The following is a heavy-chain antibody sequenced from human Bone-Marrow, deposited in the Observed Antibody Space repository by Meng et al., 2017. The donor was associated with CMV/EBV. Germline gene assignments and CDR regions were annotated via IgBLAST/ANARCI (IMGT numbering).Heavy chain of an antibody. D-gene: IGHD1-20*01. J-gene: IGHJ4*02. CDR1: GYTFTGYY. CDR3: ALGGVTGTCSGIDY. V-gene: IGHV1-2*02. Sequence: ASVKVSCKASGYTFTGYYMHWVRQAPGQGLEWMGWINPNSGGTNYAQKFQGRVTITRDTSISTAYMELSRLRSDDTAVYYCALGGVTGTCSGIDYWGQGTLVTVSS. CDR2: INPNSGGT.